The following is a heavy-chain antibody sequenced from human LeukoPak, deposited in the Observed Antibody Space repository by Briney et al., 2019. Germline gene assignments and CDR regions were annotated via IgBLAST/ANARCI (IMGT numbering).Heavy chain of an antibody. J-gene: IGHJ4*02. V-gene: IGHV3-30-3*01. CDR1: GFTFSSYA. Sequence: GGSLRLSCAASGFTFSSYAMHWVRQAPGKGLEWVAVISYDGSNKYYADSVKGRFTISRDNSKNTLYLQMNSLRAEDTAVYYCARDRDSSGYSSSDYWGQGTLVTVSS. CDR2: ISYDGSNK. D-gene: IGHD3-22*01. CDR3: ARDRDSSGYSSSDY.